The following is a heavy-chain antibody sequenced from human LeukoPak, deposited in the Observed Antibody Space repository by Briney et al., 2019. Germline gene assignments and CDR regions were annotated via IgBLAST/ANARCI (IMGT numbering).Heavy chain of an antibody. CDR2: IWYDGSYK. CDR3: ARDREFWTGYYYNGMDV. D-gene: IGHD3/OR15-3a*01. J-gene: IGHJ6*02. Sequence: PGGSLRLSCAASGFSFSSYAMSWVRQAPGKGLEWVALIWYDGSYKFYGDSVQGRFIISRDNSRNTLYLQMSNLRVDDTAVYYCARDREFWTGYYYNGMDVWGQGTPVTVSS. V-gene: IGHV3-33*08. CDR1: GFSFSSYA.